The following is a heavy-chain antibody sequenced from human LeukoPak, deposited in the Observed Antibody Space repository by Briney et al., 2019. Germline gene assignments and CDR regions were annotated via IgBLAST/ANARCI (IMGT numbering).Heavy chain of an antibody. CDR1: GFTIDKAW. V-gene: IGHV3-15*01. CDR3: ASSKPSFDH. Sequence: PGGSLRLSCVASGFTIDKAWMTWVRQVPGKGLEWVGRIRSRVDGGTSDYAAPVKGRFTISRDDSKNTMYLQMNSLRAEDTAVYYCASSKPSFDHWGQGTLVTVSS. CDR2: IRSRVDGGTS. J-gene: IGHJ4*02.